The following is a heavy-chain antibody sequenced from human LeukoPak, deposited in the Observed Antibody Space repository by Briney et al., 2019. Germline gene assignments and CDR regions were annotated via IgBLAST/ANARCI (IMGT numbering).Heavy chain of an antibody. J-gene: IGHJ6*02. V-gene: IGHV1-46*01. D-gene: IGHD6-19*01. CDR1: GYTFTSYY. Sequence: ASVTVSCKASGYTFTSYYIHWVRQAPGQGPEWMGIINPSGGTTRYAQKFQGRVTMTEDTSTDTAYMELSSLRSEDTAVYYCATVSYSSGWPPRDVWGQGTTVTVSS. CDR2: INPSGGTT. CDR3: ATVSYSSGWPPRDV.